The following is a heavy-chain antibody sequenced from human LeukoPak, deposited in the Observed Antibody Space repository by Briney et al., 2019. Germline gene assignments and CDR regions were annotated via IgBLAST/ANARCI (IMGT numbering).Heavy chain of an antibody. V-gene: IGHV4-59*13. CDR1: GGSISSFY. CDR3: VTGRYSYGWYDH. J-gene: IGHJ5*02. D-gene: IGHD1-26*01. Sequence: SETLSLTCTVSGGSISSFYWSWIRQPPGKGLEWIGYMYYGGSPNYNPSLKSRFITSLDTSKKQFSLKLNSVTTADTAVYYCVTGRYSYGWYDHWGQGILVIVSS. CDR2: MYYGGSP.